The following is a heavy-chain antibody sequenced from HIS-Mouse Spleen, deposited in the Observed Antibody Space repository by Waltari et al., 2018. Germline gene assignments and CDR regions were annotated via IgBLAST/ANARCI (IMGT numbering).Heavy chain of an antibody. CDR3: AREIPYSSSWYDWYFDL. V-gene: IGHV4-39*07. Sequence: QLQLQESGPGLVKPSETLSLTCTVSGGPISSSSYYWGWIRQPPGKGLEWVGSIYARGRHSSNPSLKTRVTIAVDTSKTQFSLKLSSVTAADTAVYYCAREIPYSSSWYDWYFDLWGRGTLVTVSS. CDR2: IYARGRH. J-gene: IGHJ2*01. D-gene: IGHD6-13*01. CDR1: GGPISSSSYY.